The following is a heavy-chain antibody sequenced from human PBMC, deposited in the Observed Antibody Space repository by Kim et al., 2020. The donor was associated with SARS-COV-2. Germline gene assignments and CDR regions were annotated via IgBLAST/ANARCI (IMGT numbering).Heavy chain of an antibody. V-gene: IGHV3-21*01. D-gene: IGHD4-4*01. J-gene: IGHJ6*02. Sequence: GKGRLTISRDNAKNSLYLQMNSLRAEDTAVYYCARVIATDPSYYYYGLDVWGQGTTVTVFS. CDR3: ARVIATDPSYYYYGLDV.